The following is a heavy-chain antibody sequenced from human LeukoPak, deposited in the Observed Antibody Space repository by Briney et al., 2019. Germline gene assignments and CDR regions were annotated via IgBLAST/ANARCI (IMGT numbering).Heavy chain of an antibody. CDR3: ARVPPSDY. J-gene: IGHJ4*02. CDR1: GYSISSGYY. CDR2: IYHSGST. V-gene: IGHV4-38-2*02. Sequence: SETLSLTCTVSGYSISSGYYWGWIRQPPGKGLEWIGGIYHSGSTYYNPSLKSRVTISVDTSKNQFSLKLSSVTAADTAVYYCARVPPSDYWGQGTLVTISS.